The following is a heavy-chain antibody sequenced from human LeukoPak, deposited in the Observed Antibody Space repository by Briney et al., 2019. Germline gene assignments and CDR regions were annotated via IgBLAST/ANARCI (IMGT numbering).Heavy chain of an antibody. CDR3: ARGGAYGQESNWFDP. V-gene: IGHV3-30*04. J-gene: IGHJ5*02. Sequence: GGSLRLSCAASGFTFSTHAMQWVRQAPVKGLEWVALISYDGRNTHYADSVKGRFTISRDNSKNTLYLQLNNLRAEDTAVYYCARGGAYGQESNWFDPWGQGSLVIVS. D-gene: IGHD3-10*01. CDR2: ISYDGRNT. CDR1: GFTFSTHA.